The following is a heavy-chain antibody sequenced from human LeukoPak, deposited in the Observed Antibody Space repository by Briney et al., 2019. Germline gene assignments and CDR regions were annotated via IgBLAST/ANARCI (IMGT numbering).Heavy chain of an antibody. J-gene: IGHJ6*02. Sequence: PGGSLRLSCAASGFIFSNYGIHWVRQAPGKGLEWVAFISSDGNSKLYADSVGGRFTVSRDNSKKMVYLQINSLRREDTALYFCAKDGSDTIAAATYHYYGLDVWGPGTTVIVCS. CDR2: ISSDGNSK. D-gene: IGHD6-13*01. V-gene: IGHV3-30*02. CDR1: GFIFSNYG. CDR3: AKDGSDTIAAATYHYYGLDV.